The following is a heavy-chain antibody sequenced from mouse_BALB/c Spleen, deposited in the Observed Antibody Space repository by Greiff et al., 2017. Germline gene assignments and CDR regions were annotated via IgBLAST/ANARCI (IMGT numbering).Heavy chain of an antibody. CDR3: AREGVRYYGSSRGAMDY. CDR1: GYAFSSSW. J-gene: IGHJ4*01. Sequence: QVQLQQSGPELVKPGASVKISCKASGYAFSSSWMNWVKQRPGQGLEWIGRIYPGDGDTNYNGKFKGKATLTADKSSSTAYMQLSSLTSVDSAVYFCAREGVRYYGSSRGAMDYWGQGTSVTVSS. V-gene: IGHV1-82*01. CDR2: IYPGDGDT. D-gene: IGHD1-1*01.